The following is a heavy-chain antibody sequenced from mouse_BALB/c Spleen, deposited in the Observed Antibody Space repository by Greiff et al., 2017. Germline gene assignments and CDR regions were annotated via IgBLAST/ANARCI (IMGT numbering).Heavy chain of an antibody. CDR2: ISYDGSN. J-gene: IGHJ4*01. CDR3: ARKILFITTVPAMDY. D-gene: IGHD1-2*01. Sequence: EVQLQQSGPGLVKPSQSLSLTCSVTGYSITSGYYWNWIRQFPGNKLEWMGYISYDGSNNYNPSLKNRISITRDTSKNQFFLKLNSVTTEDTATYYCARKILFITTVPAMDYWGQGTSVTVSS. CDR1: GYSITSGYY. V-gene: IGHV3-6*02.